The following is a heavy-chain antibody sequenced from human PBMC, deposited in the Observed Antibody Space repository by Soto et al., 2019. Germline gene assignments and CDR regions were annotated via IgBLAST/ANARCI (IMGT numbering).Heavy chain of an antibody. CDR3: ARHLTTEDAFDI. V-gene: IGHV4-39*01. J-gene: IGHJ3*02. CDR1: GGSISSSSYY. D-gene: IGHD4-17*01. Sequence: QLQLQESGPGLVKPSETLSLTCTVSGGSISSSSYYWGWIRQPPGKGLEWIGRIYYSGSTYYNPSLKSRVTISVDTSKNQFSLKLSSVTAADTAVYYCARHLTTEDAFDIWGQGTMVTVSS. CDR2: IYYSGST.